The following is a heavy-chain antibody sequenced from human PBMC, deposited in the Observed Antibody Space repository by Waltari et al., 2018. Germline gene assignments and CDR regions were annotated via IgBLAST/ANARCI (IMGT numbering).Heavy chain of an antibody. CDR3: AKEAFPMSIAALFDY. D-gene: IGHD6-6*01. Sequence: EVQLVESGGGLVHPGGSLRLSCSASGFTFSSYAMSWVRQAPGKGLEWVSVIYSGGSTYYADSVKGRFTISRDNSKNTLYLQMNSLRAEDTAVYYCAKEAFPMSIAALFDYWGQGTLVTVSS. CDR2: IYSGGST. CDR1: GFTFSSYA. J-gene: IGHJ4*02. V-gene: IGHV3-23*03.